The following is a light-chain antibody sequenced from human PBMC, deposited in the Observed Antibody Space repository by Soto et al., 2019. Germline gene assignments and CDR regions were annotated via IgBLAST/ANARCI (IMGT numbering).Light chain of an antibody. CDR1: QSVNSKF. CDR3: QQFGSSSLT. J-gene: IGKJ4*01. V-gene: IGKV3-20*01. Sequence: EIVLTQSPGTLSLSPGERATLSCRASQSVNSKFLGWYQQKPDQAPRLLIFGASSRATGIPDRFSGSGSGTDFTLTISRLEPEDFAVYYCQQFGSSSLTFGGGTKVEIK. CDR2: GAS.